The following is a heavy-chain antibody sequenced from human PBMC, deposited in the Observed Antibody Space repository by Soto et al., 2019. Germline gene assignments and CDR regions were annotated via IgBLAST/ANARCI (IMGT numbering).Heavy chain of an antibody. Sequence: ETLSLTCPLSAGSISSGIYYWGWLRQSPGKGLEWIGSIYYSGSTYYNPSLKSRVTISVDTSKNQFSLKLSSVTAADTAVYYCARRYYYDSSGYYGYWGQGTLVTVSS. J-gene: IGHJ4*02. CDR2: IYYSGST. CDR1: AGSISSGIYY. CDR3: ARRYYYDSSGYYGY. V-gene: IGHV4-39*01. D-gene: IGHD3-22*01.